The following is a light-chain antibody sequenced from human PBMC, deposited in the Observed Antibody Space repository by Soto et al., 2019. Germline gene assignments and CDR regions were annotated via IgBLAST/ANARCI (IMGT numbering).Light chain of an antibody. J-gene: IGKJ1*01. CDR1: QSVLYSSNNKNY. V-gene: IGKV4-1*01. Sequence: DIVMTQSPDSLAVSLGERATINCKSSQSVLYSSNNKNYLAWYQQKPGQPPKLLIYWASTRESGVPDRFSGSGSGTDFTLTISSLQAEDVAVYYCQQTLSVPRTFGLGTKVEIK. CDR3: QQTLSVPRT. CDR2: WAS.